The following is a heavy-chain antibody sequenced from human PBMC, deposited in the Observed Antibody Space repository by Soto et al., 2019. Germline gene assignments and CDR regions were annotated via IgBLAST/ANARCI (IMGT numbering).Heavy chain of an antibody. J-gene: IGHJ5*02. D-gene: IGHD4-4*01. V-gene: IGHV3-11*01. Sequence: GGSLRLSCAASGFTFSDYYMSWIRQAPGKGLEWVSYISSSGSTIYYADSVKGRFTISRDNAKNSLYLQMNSLRAEDTAVYYCARDPLGYSNYLRWFDPWGQGTLVTVSS. CDR2: ISSSGSTI. CDR1: GFTFSDYY. CDR3: ARDPLGYSNYLRWFDP.